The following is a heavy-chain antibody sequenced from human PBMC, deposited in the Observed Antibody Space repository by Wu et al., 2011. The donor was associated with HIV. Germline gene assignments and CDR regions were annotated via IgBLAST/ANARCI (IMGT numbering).Heavy chain of an antibody. D-gene: IGHD1-26*01. V-gene: IGHV1-2*02. CDR1: GYTFSGNY. CDR2: VNPHSGDP. J-gene: IGHJ3*02. CDR3: AREVVGDIISAVFFDI. Sequence: QVQPVQSGAEVKKPGASVKVSCKASGYTFSGNYMHWLRQAPGQGLEWMGWVNPHSGDPRYGQDFQGRVIMTRDTSTSTAYMELSNLTSDDTAVYYCAREVVGDIISAVFFDIWGQGTMVTVSS.